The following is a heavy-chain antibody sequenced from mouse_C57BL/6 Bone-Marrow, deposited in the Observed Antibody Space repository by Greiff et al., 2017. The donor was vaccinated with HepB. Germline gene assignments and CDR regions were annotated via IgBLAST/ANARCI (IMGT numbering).Heavy chain of an antibody. CDR3: ARSAIYYDYDGGVAY. D-gene: IGHD2-4*01. Sequence: VQLQQSGAELARPGASVKLSCKASGYTFTSYGISWVKQRTGQGLEWIGEIYPRSGNTYYNEKFKGKATLTADKSSSTAYMELRSLTSEDSAVYFCARSAIYYDYDGGVAYWGQGTLVTVSA. CDR2: IYPRSGNT. J-gene: IGHJ3*01. V-gene: IGHV1-81*01. CDR1: GYTFTSYG.